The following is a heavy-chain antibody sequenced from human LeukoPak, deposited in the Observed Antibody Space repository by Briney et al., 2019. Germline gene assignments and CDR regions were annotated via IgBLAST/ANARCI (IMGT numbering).Heavy chain of an antibody. CDR3: VLTTGWPVSDY. Sequence: SETLSLTCTTSGVSISLIYWSWVRQPPGKGLEWIANIYNGVPTFFNPSLKSRATISVDTSKGQFSLQLASVTAADTAVYYCVLTTGWPVSDYWGQGILVTVSS. CDR2: IYNGVPT. D-gene: IGHD6-19*01. V-gene: IGHV4-4*09. CDR1: GVSISLIY. J-gene: IGHJ4*02.